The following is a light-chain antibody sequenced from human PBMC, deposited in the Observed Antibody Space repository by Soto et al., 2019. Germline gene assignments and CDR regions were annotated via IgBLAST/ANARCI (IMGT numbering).Light chain of an antibody. V-gene: IGKV3-15*01. CDR2: GGS. CDR1: QSVRSN. Sequence: EILLTQSPATLSMSPGEGATLSCRASQSVRSNLAWYQQKPGQAPRLRIYGGSPRAPGIPARFSGSGSGTEFTLTISSLQSEDFAVYSCQHYDDWHYTVGQGTKVEIK. CDR3: QHYDDWHYT. J-gene: IGKJ2*01.